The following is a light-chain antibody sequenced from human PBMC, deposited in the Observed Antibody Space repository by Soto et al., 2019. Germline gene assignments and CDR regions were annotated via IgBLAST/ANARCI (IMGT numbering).Light chain of an antibody. CDR3: QERTGWPPWT. CDR2: GAS. V-gene: IGKV3-15*01. CDR1: QSIRSN. Sequence: EIVMTQSPDTLSVSPGEGATLSCRVSQSIRSNLAWYQQRPGQAPRLLMYGASTRADGIPARFTGSGSGTDFTLTISSLEPEDFAVYYCQERTGWPPWTFGQGTKVDI. J-gene: IGKJ1*01.